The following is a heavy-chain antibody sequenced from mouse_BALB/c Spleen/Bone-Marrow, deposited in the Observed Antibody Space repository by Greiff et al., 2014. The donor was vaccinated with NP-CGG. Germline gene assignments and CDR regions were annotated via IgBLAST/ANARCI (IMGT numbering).Heavy chain of an antibody. J-gene: IGHJ4*01. CDR3: ARDGNYRYAMDY. CDR1: GFTFTSYW. CDR2: INPSNGRT. Sequence: QVQLQQPGDELVKPGASVKLSCMASGFTFTSYWIHWVKQRPGQGPEWIGEINPSNGRTNYNEKFKSKATLTEDKSSSTAYMQLSSPTSEDSAVYYCARDGNYRYAMDYWGQGTSVTVSS. V-gene: IGHV1S81*02. D-gene: IGHD2-1*01.